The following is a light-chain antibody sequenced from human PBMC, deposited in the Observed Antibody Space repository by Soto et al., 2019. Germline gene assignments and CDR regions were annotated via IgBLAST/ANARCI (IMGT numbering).Light chain of an antibody. CDR2: SAS. J-gene: IGKJ1*01. V-gene: IGKV1-39*01. CDR1: RGINTY. Sequence: DIQMTQSPSSLSASIGDRVTITCRASRGINTYVNWYQQKPGKAPKLLIFSASNLQGGVPSRFSGTGSGTDFTVTISSLLPEDFATYYCQQTYTTPRTFGQGTKVDI. CDR3: QQTYTTPRT.